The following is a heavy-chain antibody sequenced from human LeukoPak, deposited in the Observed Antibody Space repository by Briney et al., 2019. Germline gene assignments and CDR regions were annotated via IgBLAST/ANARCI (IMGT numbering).Heavy chain of an antibody. CDR3: TRNGRGCSSTSCYAGRFDP. CDR1: GFNFGAYA. D-gene: IGHD2-2*01. V-gene: IGHV3-49*04. CDR2: VTSQAFGGRI. Sequence: GGSLRLSCIASGFNFGAYAMSWVRQAPGKGLEWVGFVTSQAFGGRIEYAASVRGRFTISRDDSKSTAYLQMNSLKTEDTAVYFCTRNGRGCSSTSCYAGRFDPWGQGTQVTVSS. J-gene: IGHJ5*02.